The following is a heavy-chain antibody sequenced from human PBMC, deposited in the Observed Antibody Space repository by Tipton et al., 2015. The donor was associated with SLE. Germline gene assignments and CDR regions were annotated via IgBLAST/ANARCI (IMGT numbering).Heavy chain of an antibody. CDR2: IKQDGSEK. V-gene: IGHV3-7*01. CDR3: ARSEWELYYFDY. D-gene: IGHD1-26*01. Sequence: LSLTCTVSGGSISGYYWSWIRQPPGKGLEWVANIKQDGSEKYYVDSVKGRFTISRDNAKNTLYLQMNSLRAEDTAVYYCARSEWELYYFDYWGQGILVTVSS. CDR1: GGSISGYY. J-gene: IGHJ4*02.